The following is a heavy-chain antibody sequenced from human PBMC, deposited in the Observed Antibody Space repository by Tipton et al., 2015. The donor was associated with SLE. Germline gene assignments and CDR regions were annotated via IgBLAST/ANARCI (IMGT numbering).Heavy chain of an antibody. CDR2: ISSSGGST. J-gene: IGHJ4*02. Sequence: SLRLSCTTSGFTFRSHVLSWVRQAPGKGLEWVSAISSSGGSTYYVDSVKGRFTISRDNSKNTLFLQMNSLRVGDTAIYYCARELEGADYWGQGTLVTVSS. V-gene: IGHV3-23*01. CDR3: ARELEGADY. CDR1: GFTFRSHV. D-gene: IGHD3-3*01.